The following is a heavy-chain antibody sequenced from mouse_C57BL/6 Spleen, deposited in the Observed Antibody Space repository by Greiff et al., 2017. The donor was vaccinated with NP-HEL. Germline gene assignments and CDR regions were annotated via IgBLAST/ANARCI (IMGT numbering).Heavy chain of an antibody. CDR1: GYSFTGYY. V-gene: IGHV1-42*01. D-gene: IGHD2-3*01. CDR3: ARYDGTGGFAY. J-gene: IGHJ3*01. CDR2: INPSTGGT. Sequence: VQLQQSGPELVKPGASVKISCKASGYSFTGYYMNWVKQSPEKSLEWIGEINPSTGGTTYNQKFKAKATLTVDKSSSTAYMQLKSLTSEDSAVYYCARYDGTGGFAYWGQGTLVTVSA.